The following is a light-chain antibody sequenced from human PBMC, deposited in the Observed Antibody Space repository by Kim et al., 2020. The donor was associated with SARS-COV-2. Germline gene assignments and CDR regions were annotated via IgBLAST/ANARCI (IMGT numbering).Light chain of an antibody. CDR3: QQYRSAPET. J-gene: IGKJ1*01. Sequence: EILLTQTPGTLSLSPGERATLSCRASQSVSNDYLAWYQQKPGQAPRLLIYGASTRATGIPDRFSGSGSGTDFTLTINRLETEDIAMYYYQQYRSAPETFGQGTTVDIK. CDR1: QSVSNDY. CDR2: GAS. V-gene: IGKV3-20*01.